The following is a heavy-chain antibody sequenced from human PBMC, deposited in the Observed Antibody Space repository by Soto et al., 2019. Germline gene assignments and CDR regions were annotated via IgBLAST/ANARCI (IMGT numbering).Heavy chain of an antibody. CDR2: INHSGST. CDR3: ARPSRGYCSSTSCYEGGYYFDY. D-gene: IGHD2-2*03. V-gene: IGHV4-34*01. CDR1: GGSFSGYY. Sequence: SETLSLTCAVYGGSFSGYYWSWIRQPPGKGLEWIGEINHSGSTNYNPSLKSRVTISVDTSKNQFSLKLSSVTAADTAVYYCARPSRGYCSSTSCYEGGYYFDYWGQGTLVTVSS. J-gene: IGHJ4*02.